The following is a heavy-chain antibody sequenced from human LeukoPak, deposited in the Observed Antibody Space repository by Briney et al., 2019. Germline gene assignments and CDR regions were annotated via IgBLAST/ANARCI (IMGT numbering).Heavy chain of an antibody. V-gene: IGHV4-34*01. CDR2: INHSEST. CDR1: GVSFSGYY. Sequence: SETLSLTCAVYGVSFSGYYWSWIRQPPGKGLEWIGEINHSESTNYNPSLKSRVTISVDTSKNQFSLKLSSVTAADTAVYYCARGSLRYCSSTSCLGFDYWGQGTLVTVSS. CDR3: ARGSLRYCSSTSCLGFDY. J-gene: IGHJ4*02. D-gene: IGHD2-2*01.